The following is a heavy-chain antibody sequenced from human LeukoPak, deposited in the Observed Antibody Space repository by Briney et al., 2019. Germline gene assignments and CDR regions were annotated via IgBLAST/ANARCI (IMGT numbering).Heavy chain of an antibody. V-gene: IGHV1-2*06. J-gene: IGHJ4*02. CDR2: INPNSGGT. D-gene: IGHD6-6*01. Sequence: ASVKVSCKASGYTFTGYYMHWVRQAPGQGLEWMGRINPNSGGTNYAQKFQGRVTMTRDTPISTAYMELSRLRSDDTAVYYCARESIAARPGIDYWGQGTLVTVSS. CDR1: GYTFTGYY. CDR3: ARESIAARPGIDY.